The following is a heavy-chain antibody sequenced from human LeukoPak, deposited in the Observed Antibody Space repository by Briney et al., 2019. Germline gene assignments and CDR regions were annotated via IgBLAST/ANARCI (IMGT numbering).Heavy chain of an antibody. J-gene: IGHJ4*02. V-gene: IGHV3-74*01. Sequence: GGSLRLSCAASGFTFSNYWMHWVRQAPGKGLMWVSRINSDGNSTNYADFVKGRFTISRDNTRNIVYLHMNSLGGDDTAMYFCARGLTEGSGSWDWGQGTLVTVSS. D-gene: IGHD6-13*01. CDR2: INSDGNST. CDR3: ARGLTEGSGSWD. CDR1: GFTFSNYW.